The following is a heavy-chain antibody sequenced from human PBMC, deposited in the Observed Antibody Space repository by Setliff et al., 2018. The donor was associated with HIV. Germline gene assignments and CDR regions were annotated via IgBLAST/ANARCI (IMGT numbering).Heavy chain of an antibody. Sequence: SETLSLTCTVSGGSITSGNYFWSWIRQPAGKGLEWIGHMYTDGSTNYNPSFKSRVTISADTSKNQFSLKLSSVTAADTAIYYCARGYYYASGSWTYGMDVWGQGTTVTVSS. CDR2: MYTDGST. CDR1: GGSITSGNYF. V-gene: IGHV4-61*09. J-gene: IGHJ6*02. CDR3: ARGYYYASGSWTYGMDV. D-gene: IGHD3-10*01.